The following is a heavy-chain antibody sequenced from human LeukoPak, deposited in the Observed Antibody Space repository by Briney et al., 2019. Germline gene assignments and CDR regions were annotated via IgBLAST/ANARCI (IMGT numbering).Heavy chain of an antibody. V-gene: IGHV3-64*04. J-gene: IGHJ4*02. D-gene: IGHD6-19*01. CDR3: AKGGVSSGWYFEVFDY. CDR2: ISSNGGST. CDR1: GFTFSAYA. Sequence: PGGSLRLSCSASGFTFSAYAMYWVRQAPGKGLEYVSGISSNGGSTYYADSVKGRFTISRDNSKNTLYLQMNSLRAEDTAVYYCAKGGVSSGWYFEVFDYWGQGTLVTVSS.